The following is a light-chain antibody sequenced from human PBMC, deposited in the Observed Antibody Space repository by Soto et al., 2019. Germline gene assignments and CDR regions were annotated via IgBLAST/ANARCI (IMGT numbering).Light chain of an antibody. CDR2: KAS. CDR1: QSISCW. V-gene: IGKV1-5*03. J-gene: IGKJ1*01. CDR3: QQYNSYSEA. Sequence: DIQMTQSPSTLSASVGDRVTITCRASQSISCWLAWYQQKPGKAPKLLIDKASSLESGVPSRFSGSGSGTEFTLTISSLQPDDFATYYCQQYNSYSEAFGQGTKVDIK.